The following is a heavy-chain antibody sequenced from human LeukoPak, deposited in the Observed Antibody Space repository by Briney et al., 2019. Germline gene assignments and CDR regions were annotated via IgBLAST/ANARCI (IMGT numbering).Heavy chain of an antibody. J-gene: IGHJ5*02. D-gene: IGHD3-10*01. CDR2: ISGSGGST. V-gene: IGHV3-23*01. CDR1: GFTFSSYA. CDR3: AKATDFTGSYYNWFDP. Sequence: GGSLRLSCAASGFTFSSYAMSWVRQAPGKGLEWVSAISGSGGSTYYADSVKGRFTISRDNSKNTLYLQMNSLRAEDTAVYYCAKATDFTGSYYNWFDPWGQGTLVTVSS.